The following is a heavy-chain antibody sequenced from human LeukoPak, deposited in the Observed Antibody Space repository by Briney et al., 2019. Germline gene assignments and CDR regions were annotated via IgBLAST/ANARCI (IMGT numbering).Heavy chain of an antibody. CDR3: VKEIGTPC. CDR2: ISYDGSNK. D-gene: IGHD2-15*01. Sequence: PGGSLRLSCAASGFTVSSNYMSWVRQAPGKGLEWVAVISYDGSNKYYADSVKGRFTISRDNSKNTLYLQMNSLRAEDTAVYYCVKEIGTPCWGQGTLVTISS. V-gene: IGHV3-30*18. J-gene: IGHJ4*02. CDR1: GFTVSSNY.